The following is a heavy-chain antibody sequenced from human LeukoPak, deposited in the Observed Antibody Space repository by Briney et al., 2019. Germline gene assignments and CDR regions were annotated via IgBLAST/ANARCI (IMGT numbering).Heavy chain of an antibody. V-gene: IGHV3-30*04. CDR1: GFTFSSYA. D-gene: IGHD5-24*01. CDR3: ARDGYIGIGGYYYYMDV. Sequence: GGSLRLSCAASGFTFSSYAMHWVRQAPGKGLEWVAVISYDGSNKYYADSVKGRFTISRDNSKNTLYLQMNSLRAEDTAVYYCARDGYIGIGGYYYYMDVWGKGTTVTVSS. CDR2: ISYDGSNK. J-gene: IGHJ6*03.